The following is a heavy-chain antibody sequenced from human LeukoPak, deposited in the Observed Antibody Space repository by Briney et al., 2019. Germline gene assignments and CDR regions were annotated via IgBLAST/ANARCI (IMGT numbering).Heavy chain of an antibody. V-gene: IGHV3-21*01. CDR3: ASSGGSSSFDY. Sequence: GGSLRLSCAASGFTFSSYSMNWVRQAQGKGLEWVSSISSSSSYIYYADSVKGQFTISRDNAKNSLYLQMNSLRAEDTAVYYCASSGGSSSFDYWGQGTLVTVSS. CDR1: GFTFSSYS. D-gene: IGHD1-26*01. CDR2: ISSSSSYI. J-gene: IGHJ4*02.